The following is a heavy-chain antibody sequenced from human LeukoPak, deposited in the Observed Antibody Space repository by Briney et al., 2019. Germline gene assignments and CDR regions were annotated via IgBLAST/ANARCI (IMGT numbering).Heavy chain of an antibody. Sequence: ASVEVSCKASGYTFTSYAMHWVRQAPGQRLEWMGWINAGNGNAKYSQKFQGRVTITRDTSASTAYMELSSLRSEDTAVYYCARGGSSSWYSAFDIWGQGTMVTVSS. D-gene: IGHD6-13*01. J-gene: IGHJ3*02. CDR3: ARGGSSSWYSAFDI. V-gene: IGHV1-3*01. CDR2: INAGNGNA. CDR1: GYTFTSYA.